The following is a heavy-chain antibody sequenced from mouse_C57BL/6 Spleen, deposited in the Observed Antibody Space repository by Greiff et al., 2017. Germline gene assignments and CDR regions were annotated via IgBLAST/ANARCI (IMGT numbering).Heavy chain of an antibody. CDR1: GYTFTDYY. CDR3: AREEALLRYYFDY. D-gene: IGHD1-1*01. V-gene: IGHV1-76*01. Sequence: QVQLKQSGAELVRPGASVKLSCKASGYTFTDYYINWVKQRPGQGLEWIARIYPGSGNTYYNEKFKGKATLTAEKSSSTAYMQLSSLTSEDSAVYFCAREEALLRYYFDYWGQGTTLTVSS. J-gene: IGHJ2*01. CDR2: IYPGSGNT.